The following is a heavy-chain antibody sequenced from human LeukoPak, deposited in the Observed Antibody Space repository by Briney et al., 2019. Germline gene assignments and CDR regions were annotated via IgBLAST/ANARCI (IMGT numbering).Heavy chain of an antibody. CDR1: GGSFSGYY. Sequence: SETLSLTCAVYGGSFSGYYWSWIRQPPGKGLEWIGEINHSGSTNYNPSLKGRVTISVDTSKNQFSLKLSSVTAADTAVYYCARQLLWFGESNQFDYWGQGTLVTVSS. CDR3: ARQLLWFGESNQFDY. CDR2: INHSGST. J-gene: IGHJ4*02. D-gene: IGHD3-10*01. V-gene: IGHV4-34*01.